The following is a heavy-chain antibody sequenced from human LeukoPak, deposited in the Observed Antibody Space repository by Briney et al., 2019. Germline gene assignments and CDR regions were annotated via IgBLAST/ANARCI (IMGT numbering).Heavy chain of an antibody. V-gene: IGHV1-69*13. Sequence: ASVKVSCKASGGTFSSYAISWVRQAPGQGLEWMGGIIPIFGTASYAQKFQGRVTITADESTSTAYMELSSLRSEDTAVYYCARDRYSGSYELDAFDIWGQGTMVTVSS. D-gene: IGHD1-26*01. CDR1: GGTFSSYA. J-gene: IGHJ3*02. CDR3: ARDRYSGSYELDAFDI. CDR2: IIPIFGTA.